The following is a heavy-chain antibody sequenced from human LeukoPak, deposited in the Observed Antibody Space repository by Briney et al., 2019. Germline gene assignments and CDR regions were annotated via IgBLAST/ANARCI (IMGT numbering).Heavy chain of an antibody. CDR3: ARHGPIVVVDY. CDR1: GYSISSGYY. D-gene: IGHD2-2*01. J-gene: IGHJ4*02. CDR2: IYHSGST. V-gene: IGHV4-38-2*01. Sequence: PSETLSLTCVVSGYSISSGYYWGWIRQPPGKGLEWIGSIYHSGSTYYNPSLKSRVTISVDTSKNQFSLKLSSVTAADTAVYYCARHGPIVVVDYWGQGTLVTVSS.